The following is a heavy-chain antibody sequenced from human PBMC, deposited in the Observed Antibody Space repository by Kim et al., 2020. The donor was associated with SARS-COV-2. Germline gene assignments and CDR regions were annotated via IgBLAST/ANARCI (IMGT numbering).Heavy chain of an antibody. D-gene: IGHD6-19*01. V-gene: IGHV3-30*07. J-gene: IGHJ4*02. CDR3: ARDLRQWLGGGDFDY. Sequence: ASVKSRFTISRENSKNTLFLQMNSLRVEDTAVYYCARDLRQWLGGGDFDYWGQGTLVTVSS.